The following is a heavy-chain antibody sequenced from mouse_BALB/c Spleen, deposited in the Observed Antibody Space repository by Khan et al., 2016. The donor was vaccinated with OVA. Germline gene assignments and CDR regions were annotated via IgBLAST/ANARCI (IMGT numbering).Heavy chain of an antibody. D-gene: IGHD1-1*01. CDR3: AKFTPDYYSMDY. V-gene: IGHV2-3*01. CDR2: IWGDGST. J-gene: IGHJ4*01. CDR1: GFSLSSNG. Sequence: VQLVESGPGLVAPSQSLSITCTVSGFSLSSNGVSWVRQPPGKGLEWLGVIWGDGSTNYHSTLKSRLIISKDNSKSQVFLKLNSLQTDDTATYYCAKFTPDYYSMDYWGQGTSVPVSS.